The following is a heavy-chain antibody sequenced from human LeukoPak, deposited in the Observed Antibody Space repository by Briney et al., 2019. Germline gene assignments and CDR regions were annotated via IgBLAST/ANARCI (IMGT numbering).Heavy chain of an antibody. CDR1: GYTFSSYW. CDR2: IYPGDSDT. Sequence: GESLKISCKVSGYTFSSYWIGWGRQMPGEGLEWMGIIYPGDSDTRYSPSFQGQVTISADTTISTAYLQWTSLKASDTAMYYCARSTGGTGPADYWGQGTLVTVSS. CDR3: ARSTGGTGPADY. J-gene: IGHJ4*02. D-gene: IGHD2-8*02. V-gene: IGHV5-51*01.